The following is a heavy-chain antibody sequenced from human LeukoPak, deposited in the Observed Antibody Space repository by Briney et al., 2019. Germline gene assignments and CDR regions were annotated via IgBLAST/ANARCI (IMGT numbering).Heavy chain of an antibody. V-gene: IGHV4-59*08. J-gene: IGHJ4*02. CDR1: GGSISSYY. CDR2: IYHSGST. D-gene: IGHD5-18*01. CDR3: ARGYTAMVIGY. Sequence: SETLSLTCTVSGGSISSYYWSWIRQPPGKGLEWIGSIYHSGSTYYNPSLKSRVTISVDTSKNQFSLKLSSVTAADTAVYYCARGYTAMVIGYWGQGTLVTVSS.